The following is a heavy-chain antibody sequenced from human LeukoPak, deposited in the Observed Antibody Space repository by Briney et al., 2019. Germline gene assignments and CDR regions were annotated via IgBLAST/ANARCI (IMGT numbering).Heavy chain of an antibody. Sequence: PGGSLRLSCAASGFSFRNYAMHWVRQAPGKGLEWVAVISYDGSQKYYADSVKGRFTISRDNSKKSLYIQMKSLRAEDPAVYYCAREERSSGWYYLDYWGQGSLVTVSS. V-gene: IGHV3-30*04. CDR2: ISYDGSQK. CDR1: GFSFRNYA. D-gene: IGHD6-19*01. CDR3: AREERSSGWYYLDY. J-gene: IGHJ4*02.